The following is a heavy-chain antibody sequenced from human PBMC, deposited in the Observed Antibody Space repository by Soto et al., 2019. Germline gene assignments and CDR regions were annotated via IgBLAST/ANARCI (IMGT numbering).Heavy chain of an antibody. V-gene: IGHV3-30*18. CDR1: GFSFSTYG. D-gene: IGHD3-10*01. J-gene: IGHJ6*02. CDR2: ISHDGSEK. Sequence: QVQLVESGGGVVQPGRSLRLSCAASGFSFSTYGMHWVRQAPGKGLEWVAVISHDGSEKYYADSVKGRFTISRDNSENTLYLQMISLRGEDTAVFFCAKGSQEKVSLYFAMDVWGQGTMVTVSS. CDR3: AKGSQEKVSLYFAMDV.